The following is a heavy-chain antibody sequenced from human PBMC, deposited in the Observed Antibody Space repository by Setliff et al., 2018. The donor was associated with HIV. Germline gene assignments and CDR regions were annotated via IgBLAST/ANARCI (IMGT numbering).Heavy chain of an antibody. D-gene: IGHD2-21*01. CDR3: TTGTRLVD. V-gene: IGHV3-15*01. Sequence: GGSLRLSCAASGFAFSGHQMSWVRQAPGKGLEWVGRITSKADGETIDYAAPVKGRFTISRDDSKNTLYLQMNSLKIEDTAVYYCTTGTRLVDWGQGALVTVSS. CDR1: GFAFSGHQ. CDR2: ITSKADGETI. J-gene: IGHJ4*02.